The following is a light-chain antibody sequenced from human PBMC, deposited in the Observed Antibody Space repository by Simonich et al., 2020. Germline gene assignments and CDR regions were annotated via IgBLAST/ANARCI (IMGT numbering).Light chain of an antibody. CDR1: QCVLYSSHTNNY. CDR3: QQYYSTPIT. V-gene: IGKV4-1*01. CDR2: WAS. J-gene: IGKJ5*01. Sequence: IVMTQSPDSLAVSLCERATINCKSSQCVLYSSHTNNYLAWYQQKQGQPPKLLIYWASTRESGVPARCSGSGSGTDFTLTISSLQAEDVAVYYCQQYYSTPITFGQGTRLEIK.